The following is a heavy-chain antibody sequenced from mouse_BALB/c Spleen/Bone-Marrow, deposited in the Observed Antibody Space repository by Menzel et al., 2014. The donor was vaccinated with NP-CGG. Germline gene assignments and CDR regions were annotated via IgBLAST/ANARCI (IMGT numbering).Heavy chain of an antibody. D-gene: IGHD2-14*01. V-gene: IGHV14-3*02. CDR1: GFNIKDTY. CDR2: IDPANGNS. Sequence: VQLQQSGAELVKPGASVKLSCTGSGFNIKDTYMHWVKQRPEQGLEWIGRIDPANGNSKYDPKFQGKATITADTSSNTAYLQLSSLTSEDTAVYYCARSYRYTWSAYWGQGTLVTVSA. J-gene: IGHJ3*01. CDR3: ARSYRYTWSAY.